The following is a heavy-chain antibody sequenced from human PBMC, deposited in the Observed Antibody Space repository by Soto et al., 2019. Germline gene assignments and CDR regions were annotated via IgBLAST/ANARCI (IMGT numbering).Heavy chain of an antibody. D-gene: IGHD2-8*01. J-gene: IGHJ4*02. V-gene: IGHV3-30*04. CDR1: GFTFNSLS. Sequence: GGSLRLSCTGSGFTFNSLSLHWVRQGPDKGLEWVAVVSFDGKVTYYADSVKGRFTVSRDNSKNTIYLQANSLRAEDTAVYYCVMEPYGASQYFVHWGQGTPVTAPQ. CDR2: VSFDGKVT. CDR3: VMEPYGASQYFVH.